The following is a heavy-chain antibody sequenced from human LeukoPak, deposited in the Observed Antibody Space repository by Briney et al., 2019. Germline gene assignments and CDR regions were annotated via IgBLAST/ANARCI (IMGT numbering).Heavy chain of an antibody. CDR2: ITSSGNYL. CDR3: VRDYSNSERGDY. CDR1: GFNFRSYH. D-gene: IGHD4-11*01. J-gene: IGHJ4*02. Sequence: GGSPRLSCAASGFNFRSYHMTWVRQAPGKGLDWVSSITSSGNYLYYADSVKGRFTISRDNANKSLYLQMEGLRADDTGIYYCVRDYSNSERGDYWGQGTLVIVSS. V-gene: IGHV3-21*01.